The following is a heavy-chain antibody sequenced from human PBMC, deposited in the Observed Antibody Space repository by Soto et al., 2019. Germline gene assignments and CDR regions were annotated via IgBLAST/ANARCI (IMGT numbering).Heavy chain of an antibody. CDR2: MTSDGSSK. CDR1: GFAFNSHS. D-gene: IGHD3-9*01. J-gene: IGHJ5*02. Sequence: QMHLLESGGGVVQPGTALRLSCAASGFAFNSHSMHWVRQAPGKGLEWLALMTSDGSSKFYADSVKGRCTISRDNSKNTLYLEMNRLRSEDPAVYYCARDRVIRYTGYELDLWGQGTLVTVSS. CDR3: ARDRVIRYTGYELDL. V-gene: IGHV3-30-3*01.